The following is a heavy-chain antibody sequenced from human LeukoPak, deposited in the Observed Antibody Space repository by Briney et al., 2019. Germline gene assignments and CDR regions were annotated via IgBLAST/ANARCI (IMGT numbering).Heavy chain of an antibody. V-gene: IGHV4-34*01. CDR1: GGSFSGYY. J-gene: IGHJ5*02. Sequence: SETLSLTCAVYGGSFSGYYWSWIRQPPGKGLEWIGEINHSGSTNYNPSLKGRVTISVDTSKNQFSLKLSSVTAADTAVYYCARGWGSSWFNWFDPWGQGTLVTVSS. D-gene: IGHD6-13*01. CDR3: ARGWGSSWFNWFDP. CDR2: INHSGST.